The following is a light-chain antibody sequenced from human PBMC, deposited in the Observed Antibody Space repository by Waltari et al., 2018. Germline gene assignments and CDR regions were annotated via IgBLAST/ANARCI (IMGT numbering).Light chain of an antibody. CDR1: QSIARN. CDR2: GAS. Sequence: LMTQSPPTLSVSPGERATLSCRASQSIARNLAWYQQKPGQAPRLLIYGASTRATAVPDRFSGSGSGTEFSLTIRSLQSEDFAVYYCQQYNNWRTFGQGTKLEIK. J-gene: IGKJ2*01. CDR3: QQYNNWRT. V-gene: IGKV3-15*01.